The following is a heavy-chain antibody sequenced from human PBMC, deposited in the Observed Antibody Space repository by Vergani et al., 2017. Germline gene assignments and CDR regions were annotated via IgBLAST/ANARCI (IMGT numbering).Heavy chain of an antibody. V-gene: IGHV3-66*02. Sequence: ELQLVESGGGLVQPGGSLRLSCAASGSTVSGNYMTWVRQAPGKGLEWVSHIYSGDETYDADSVKGRVTISRDTSKNTLHLKINNLRVEDTAVYYCARGNYYGSGTYVDPWGQGTLVTVSS. CDR3: ARGNYYGSGTYVDP. CDR2: IYSGDET. J-gene: IGHJ5*02. D-gene: IGHD3-10*01. CDR1: GSTVSGNY.